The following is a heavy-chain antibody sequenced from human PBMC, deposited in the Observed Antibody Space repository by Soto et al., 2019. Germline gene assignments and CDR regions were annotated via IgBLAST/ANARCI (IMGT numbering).Heavy chain of an antibody. CDR1: GGSISSYY. J-gene: IGHJ4*02. Sequence: QVQLQESGPGLVKPSETLSLTCTVSGGSISSYYWSWIRQSPGKGLEWIGYMYYSGSTNYNPSLKSGVTISIDPSRNQFSLKLSSVTAADTAVYYCARGTFGVVKDWGQGTLVTVSS. CDR2: MYYSGST. D-gene: IGHD3-3*01. CDR3: ARGTFGVVKD. V-gene: IGHV4-59*01.